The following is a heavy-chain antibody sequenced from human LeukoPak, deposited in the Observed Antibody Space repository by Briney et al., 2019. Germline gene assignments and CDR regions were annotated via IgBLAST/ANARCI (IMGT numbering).Heavy chain of an antibody. V-gene: IGHV4-34*01. CDR2: INHSGST. D-gene: IGHD6-19*01. Sequence: SETLSLTCAVYGGSFSGYYWSWIRQPPGKGLEWIGEINHSGSTNYNPSLKSRATISVDTSKNQFSLKLSSVTAADTAVYYCARDLGIAVAGTLDWYFDLWGRGTLVTVSS. CDR1: GGSFSGYY. CDR3: ARDLGIAVAGTLDWYFDL. J-gene: IGHJ2*01.